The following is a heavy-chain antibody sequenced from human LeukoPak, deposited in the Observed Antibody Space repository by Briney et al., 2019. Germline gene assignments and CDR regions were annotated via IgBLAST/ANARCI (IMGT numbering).Heavy chain of an antibody. Sequence: GGSLRLSCTASGFTFSSHAMTWVRHAPGKGLEWGSSITGSGGSTFYAASVKGRFTISRDNSKNTLYLQMDSLRADDTAVYYCARDLGETRIWSNFFQHWGQGVLVIVSS. CDR3: ARDLGETRIWSNFFQH. CDR1: GFTFSSHA. J-gene: IGHJ1*01. V-gene: IGHV3-23*01. D-gene: IGHD3-16*01. CDR2: ITGSGGST.